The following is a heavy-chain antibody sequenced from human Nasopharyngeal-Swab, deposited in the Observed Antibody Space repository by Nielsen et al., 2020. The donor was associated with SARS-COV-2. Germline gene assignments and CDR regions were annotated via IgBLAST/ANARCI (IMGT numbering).Heavy chain of an antibody. J-gene: IGHJ4*02. D-gene: IGHD5-12*01. CDR3: AARGYSGYDDYFDY. V-gene: IGHV3-30-3*01. Sequence: GESLKISCAAPGFTFSSYAMHWVRQAPGKGLEWVAVISYDGSNKYYADSVKGRFTISRDNSKNTLYLQMNSLRAEDTAVYYCAARGYSGYDDYFDYWGQGTLVTVSS. CDR1: GFTFSSYA. CDR2: ISYDGSNK.